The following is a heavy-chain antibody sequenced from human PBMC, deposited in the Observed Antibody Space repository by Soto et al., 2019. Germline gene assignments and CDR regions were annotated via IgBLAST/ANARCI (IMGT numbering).Heavy chain of an antibody. D-gene: IGHD4-17*01. CDR1: GFTVSSNY. V-gene: IGHV3-53*01. Sequence: GGSLRLSCAASGFTVSSNYMSWVRQAPGKGLEWVSVIYSGGSTYYADSVKGRFTISRDNSKNTLYLQMNSLRAEDTAVYYCARDSTVTTPLYYYYYGMDVWGQGTTVTVS. CDR2: IYSGGST. CDR3: ARDSTVTTPLYYYYYGMDV. J-gene: IGHJ6*02.